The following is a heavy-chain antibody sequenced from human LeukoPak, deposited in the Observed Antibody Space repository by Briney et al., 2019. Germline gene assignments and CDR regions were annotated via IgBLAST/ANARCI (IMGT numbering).Heavy chain of an antibody. D-gene: IGHD3/OR15-3a*01. CDR1: GGTFSSYA. Sequence: GSSVKVSCKASGGTFSSYAISWVRQAPGQGLEWMGWISVYNGNTDYAQKFQGRVTMTTDTSTSTAYMELKSLTSDDTAIYYCARKGLPDYWGQGTLVTVSS. J-gene: IGHJ4*02. V-gene: IGHV1-18*01. CDR2: ISVYNGNT. CDR3: ARKGLPDY.